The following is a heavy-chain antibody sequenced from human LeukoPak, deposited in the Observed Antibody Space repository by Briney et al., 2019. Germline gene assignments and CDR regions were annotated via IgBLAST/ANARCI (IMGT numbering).Heavy chain of an antibody. CDR3: ARVGGYSGYETAHFDY. CDR1: GGSFSGYY. CDR2: INHSGST. Sequence: SETLSLTCAVYGGSFSGYYWSWIRQPPGKGLEWIGEINHSGSTNYNPSLKSRVTISVDTSKNQFSLKLSSVTAADTAVYYCARVGGYSGYETAHFDYWGQGTLVTVSS. J-gene: IGHJ4*02. V-gene: IGHV4-34*01. D-gene: IGHD5-12*01.